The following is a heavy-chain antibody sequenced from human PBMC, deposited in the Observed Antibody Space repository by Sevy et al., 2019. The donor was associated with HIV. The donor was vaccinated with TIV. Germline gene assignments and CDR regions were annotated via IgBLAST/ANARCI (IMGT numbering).Heavy chain of an antibody. CDR1: GFTFSSYA. D-gene: IGHD6-13*01. CDR3: ARDAAAADKYAFDI. J-gene: IGHJ3*02. Sequence: GGSLRLSCAAPGFTFSSYAMSWVRQAPGKGLEWVSAISGSGGSTYCADSVKGRFTISRDNSKNTLYLQMNSLRAEDTAVYYCARDAAAADKYAFDIWGQGTMVTVSS. CDR2: ISGSGGST. V-gene: IGHV3-23*01.